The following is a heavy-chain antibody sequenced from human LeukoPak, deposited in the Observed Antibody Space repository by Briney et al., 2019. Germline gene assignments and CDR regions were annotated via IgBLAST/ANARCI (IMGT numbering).Heavy chain of an antibody. D-gene: IGHD3-9*01. V-gene: IGHV1-69*05. CDR3: ARDRGVGPDILTGYGDFNWFDP. CDR2: IIPIFGTA. Sequence: GASVKVSCKASGGTFSSYAISWVRQAPGQGLEWMGGIIPIFGTANYAQKFQGRVTITTDESTSTAYMELSSLRSEDTAVYYCARDRGVGPDILTGYGDFNWFDPWGQGTLVTVSS. CDR1: GGTFSSYA. J-gene: IGHJ5*02.